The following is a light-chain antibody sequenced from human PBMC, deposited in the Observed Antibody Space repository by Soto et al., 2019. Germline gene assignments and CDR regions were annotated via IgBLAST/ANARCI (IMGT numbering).Light chain of an antibody. CDR3: QQYNDWPLT. CDR1: QSVNSN. Sequence: EIVMTQSPVTLSVSPGERASLSCRASQSVNSNLAWYQQKPGQAPRLLIYGVSTRATGIPARFSGSGSGTEFTLTISSLQSEDFAVYYCQQYNDWPLTFGGGTEVEIK. V-gene: IGKV3-15*01. CDR2: GVS. J-gene: IGKJ4*01.